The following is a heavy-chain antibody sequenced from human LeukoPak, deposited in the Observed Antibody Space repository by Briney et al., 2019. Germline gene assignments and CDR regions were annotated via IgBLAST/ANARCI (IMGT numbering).Heavy chain of an antibody. V-gene: IGHV3-30*04. D-gene: IGHD4-17*01. J-gene: IGHJ4*02. CDR3: ARETTVIKKIDY. CDR1: GITFSSYA. CDR2: ISYDGSNK. Sequence: GGSLRLSCAASGITFSSYAMHWVRQAPGKGLEWVAVISYDGSNKYYADSVKGRFTISRDNAKNSLYLQMNSLRDEDTAIYYCARETTVIKKIDYWGQGTLVTVSS.